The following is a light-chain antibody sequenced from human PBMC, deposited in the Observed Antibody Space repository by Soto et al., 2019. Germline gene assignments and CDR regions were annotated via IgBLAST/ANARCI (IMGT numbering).Light chain of an antibody. J-gene: IGKJ2*02. CDR3: QQSYSTPRT. CDR2: DTS. V-gene: IGKV3-15*01. Sequence: DIVVTQSPATLSASPGERVTLSCRASQFVSSRLAWYQRRPGQVPRLLIYDTSTRAPGISARFSGSGSGTEFTLTISSLQSEDFATYYCQQSYSTPRTFGQGTKLEIK. CDR1: QFVSSR.